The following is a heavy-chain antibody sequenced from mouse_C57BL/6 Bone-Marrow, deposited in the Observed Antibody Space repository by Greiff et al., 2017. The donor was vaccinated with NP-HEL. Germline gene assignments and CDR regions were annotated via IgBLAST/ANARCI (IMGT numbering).Heavy chain of an antibody. Sequence: DVKLVESGGGLVQPGGSLKLSCAASGFTFSDYGMAWVRQAPRKGPEWVAFISNLAYSIYYADTVTGRFTISRENAKNTLYLEMSSLRSEDTAMYYCARLPAYWGQGTLVTVSA. CDR1: GFTFSDYG. V-gene: IGHV5-15*01. J-gene: IGHJ3*01. CDR2: ISNLAYSI. CDR3: ARLPAY.